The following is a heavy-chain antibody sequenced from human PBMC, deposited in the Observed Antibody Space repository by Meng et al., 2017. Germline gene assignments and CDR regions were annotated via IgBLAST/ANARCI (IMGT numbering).Heavy chain of an antibody. CDR3: ARVPYYGSGSYQYNWFDP. D-gene: IGHD3-10*01. Sequence: QLSGSGSGLVKPTETLSLTCTVSGGSISRSSYYWGWIRQPPGKGLEWIGSIYYSGSTYYNPSLKSRVTISVDTSKNQFSLKLSSVTAADTAVYYCARVPYYGSGSYQYNWFDPWGQGTLVTVSS. V-gene: IGHV4-39*07. J-gene: IGHJ5*02. CDR2: IYYSGST. CDR1: GGSISRSSYY.